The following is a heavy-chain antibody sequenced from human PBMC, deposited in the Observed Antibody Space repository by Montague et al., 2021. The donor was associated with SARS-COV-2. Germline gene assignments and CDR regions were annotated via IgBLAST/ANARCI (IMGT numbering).Heavy chain of an antibody. CDR1: GGSFSGYY. CDR3: ARGSSFVTIFGVVITDPLFDY. CDR2: INRSGST. Sequence: SETLSLTCAVYGGSFSGYYWSWIRQPPGKGLEWIGEINRSGSTNYNPSLKSRVTISVDTSKNQFSLKPSSVTAADTAVYYCARGSSFVTIFGVVITDPLFDYWGQGTLVTVSS. V-gene: IGHV4-34*01. D-gene: IGHD3-3*01. J-gene: IGHJ4*02.